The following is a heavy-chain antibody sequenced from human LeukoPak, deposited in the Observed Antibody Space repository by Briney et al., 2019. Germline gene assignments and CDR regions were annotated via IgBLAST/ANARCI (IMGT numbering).Heavy chain of an antibody. J-gene: IGHJ4*02. V-gene: IGHV4-31*03. CDR3: ANGGKQLVLSY. CDR2: IYYSGST. CDR1: GGSISSGGYY. D-gene: IGHD6-6*01. Sequence: PSETLSLTCTVSGGSISSGGYYWSWIRQHPGKGLEWIGYIYYSGSTYYNPSLKSRVTISVDTSKNQFSLRLSSVTAADTAVYYCANGGKQLVLSYWGQGTLVTVSS.